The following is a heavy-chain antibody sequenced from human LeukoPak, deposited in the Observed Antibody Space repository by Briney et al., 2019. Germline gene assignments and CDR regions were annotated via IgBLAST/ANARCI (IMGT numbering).Heavy chain of an antibody. V-gene: IGHV1-69*13. D-gene: IGHD3-16*02. Sequence: SVKVSCKASGGTFISYAISWVRQAPGQGLEWMGGIIPIFGTANYAQKFQGRVTITADESTSTAYMELSSLRSEDTAVYYCARGRTFGGVIVSDFDYWGQGTLVTVSS. CDR3: ARGRTFGGVIVSDFDY. CDR1: GGTFISYA. J-gene: IGHJ4*02. CDR2: IIPIFGTA.